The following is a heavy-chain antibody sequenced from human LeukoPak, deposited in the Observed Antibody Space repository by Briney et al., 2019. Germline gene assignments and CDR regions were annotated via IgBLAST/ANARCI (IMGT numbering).Heavy chain of an antibody. V-gene: IGHV4-39*01. J-gene: IGHJ4*02. CDR1: RGSISSGTSY. CDR2: IYYGGST. D-gene: IGHD1-26*01. Sequence: KTSETLSLTCTVSRGSISSGTSYWGWIRQPPGKGLEWIGNIYYGGSTYYNPSLKSRVTISVDTSKNQFSLKLSSVTAADTAVYYCTRLLKYSGSYYCDYWGQGSLVTVSS. CDR3: TRLLKYSGSYYCDY.